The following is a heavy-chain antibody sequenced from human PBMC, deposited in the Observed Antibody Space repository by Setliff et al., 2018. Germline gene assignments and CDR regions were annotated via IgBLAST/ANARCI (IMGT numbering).Heavy chain of an antibody. CDR2: IKQDGSEK. Sequence: PGGSLRLSCAASGFTFSSYWMSWVRQAPGKGLEWVANIKQDGSEKYYVDSVKGRFTISRDNAKNSLYLQMNSLRAEDTAVFYCARDGGEYWGGNDAFDIWGQGTMVTVSS. CDR1: GFTFSSYW. J-gene: IGHJ3*02. V-gene: IGHV3-7*01. CDR3: ARDGGEYWGGNDAFDI. D-gene: IGHD3-16*01.